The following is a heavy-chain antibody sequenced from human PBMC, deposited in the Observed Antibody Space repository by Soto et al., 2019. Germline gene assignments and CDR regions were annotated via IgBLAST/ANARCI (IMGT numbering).Heavy chain of an antibody. J-gene: IGHJ6*02. V-gene: IGHV1-18*01. Sequence: QVQLVQSGAEVKKPGASVKVSCKASGYTFTSYGISWVRQAPGQGLEWMGWISAYNGNTNYAQKLQGRVTMTTDTXXNXAYXELRSLRSDDTAVYYCARDGRGDCSSTSCHYGMDVWGQGTTVTVSS. CDR1: GYTFTSYG. CDR2: ISAYNGNT. D-gene: IGHD2-2*01. CDR3: ARDGRGDCSSTSCHYGMDV.